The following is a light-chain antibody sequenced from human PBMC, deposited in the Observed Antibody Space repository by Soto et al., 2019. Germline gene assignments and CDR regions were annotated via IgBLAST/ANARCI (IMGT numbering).Light chain of an antibody. CDR3: QQYGAQPYY. CDR2: GTS. Sequence: EVVLTQSPDMLSLSPGERATLSCRASQSVSSSYLGWYQQRPGQAPRLLMYGTSRRATGIPDRFSGSGSGTDFTLTISRLEPEDFAVNYCQQYGAQPYYFGQGTKLEIK. V-gene: IGKV3-20*01. J-gene: IGKJ2*01. CDR1: QSVSSSY.